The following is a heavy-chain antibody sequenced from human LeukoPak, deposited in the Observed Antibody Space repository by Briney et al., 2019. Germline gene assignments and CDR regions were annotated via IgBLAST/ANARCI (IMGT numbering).Heavy chain of an antibody. D-gene: IGHD5-18*01. J-gene: IGHJ6*03. CDR1: GGTFSSYA. V-gene: IGHV1-69*04. Sequence: ASVKVSCKASGGTFSSYAISWVRQAPGQGLEWMGRIIPILGIANYAQKFQGRVTITADKSTSTAYMELSSLRSEDTAVYYCARGNAEYSYGYYYYYMDVWGKGTTVTVSS. CDR3: ARGNAEYSYGYYYYYMDV. CDR2: IIPILGIA.